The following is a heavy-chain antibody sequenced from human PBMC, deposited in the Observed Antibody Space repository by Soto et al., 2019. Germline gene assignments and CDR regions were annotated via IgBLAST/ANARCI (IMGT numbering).Heavy chain of an antibody. J-gene: IGHJ6*03. CDR2: VSYSGGT. Sequence: QVQPQESGPGLVKPSETLSLTCTVSGGSINSYYWTWIRQPPGKGLESIGFVSYSGGTSYNPSLTTRVTLSVDRSKNQFSLRLSSVTAADTAVYYCARHGPPYYYDYMDVWGKGTTVTVSS. CDR3: ARHGPPYYYDYMDV. CDR1: GGSINSYY. V-gene: IGHV4-59*08.